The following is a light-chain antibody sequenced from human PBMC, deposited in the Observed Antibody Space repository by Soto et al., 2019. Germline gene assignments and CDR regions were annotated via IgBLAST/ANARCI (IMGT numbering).Light chain of an antibody. Sequence: ETVMTQSPATLSVSPWERVTLSCRASEGVGSSLAWYQQKPGQAPRVLIYGASTTAPGIPARFSGSGSGTEFTLTISSLQSEDSAVYHCQQYNDWPRTFGQGTKVDIK. J-gene: IGKJ1*01. CDR1: EGVGSS. CDR3: QQYNDWPRT. CDR2: GAS. V-gene: IGKV3-15*01.